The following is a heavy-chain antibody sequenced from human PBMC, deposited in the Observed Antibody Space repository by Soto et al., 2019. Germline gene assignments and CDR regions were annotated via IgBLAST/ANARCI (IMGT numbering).Heavy chain of an antibody. CDR2: ISYDGSNK. Sequence: PGGSLRLSCAASGFTFSSYAMHWVRQAPGKGLEWVAVISYDGSNKYYADSVKGRFTISRDNSKNTLYLQMNSLGAEDTAVYYCARARYYYDSSGYYPPLQQPDYWGQGTLVTVSS. J-gene: IGHJ4*02. V-gene: IGHV3-30-3*01. CDR1: GFTFSSYA. D-gene: IGHD3-22*01. CDR3: ARARYYYDSSGYYPPLQQPDY.